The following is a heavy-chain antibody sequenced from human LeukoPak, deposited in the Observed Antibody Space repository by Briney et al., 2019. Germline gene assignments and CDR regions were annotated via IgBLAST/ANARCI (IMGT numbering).Heavy chain of an antibody. CDR3: AKGAEYYYYYYMDV. CDR2: ISWNSGSI. CDR1: GFTFDDYA. J-gene: IGHJ6*03. Sequence: GGSLRLSCAASGFTFDDYAMHWVRHAPGKGLEWVSGISWNSGSIGYADSVKGRFTISRDNAKNSLYLQMNSLRAEDTALYYCAKGAEYYYYYYMDVWGKGTTVTISS. V-gene: IGHV3-9*01. D-gene: IGHD1-14*01.